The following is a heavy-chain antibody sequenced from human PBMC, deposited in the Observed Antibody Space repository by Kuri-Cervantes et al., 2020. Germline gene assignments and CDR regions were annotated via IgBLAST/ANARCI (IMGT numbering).Heavy chain of an antibody. J-gene: IGHJ6*03. V-gene: IGHV3-23*01. CDR2: ISGSGGST. Sequence: GESLKISCAASGFAFSSYVMSWVRPAPGKGLELVSAISGSGGSTYYADPVEGRVTSSRNKSKNTLYLQMNSLRAEETAVSYCAKGPGTTVYYYYYMDVWGKGTTVTVSS. D-gene: IGHD1-1*01. CDR3: AKGPGTTVYYYYYMDV. CDR1: GFAFSSYV.